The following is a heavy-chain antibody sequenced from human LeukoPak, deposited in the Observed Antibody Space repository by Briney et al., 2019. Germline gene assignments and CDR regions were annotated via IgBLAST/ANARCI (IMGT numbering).Heavy chain of an antibody. Sequence: SETLSLTCAVYGGSFSGYYWSWIRQPPGKGLEWIGEINHSGSTNYNPSLKSRVTISVDTSKNQLSLKLSSVTAADTAVYYCARPRGVGALNWFDPWGQGTLVTVSS. CDR3: ARPRGVGALNWFDP. CDR2: INHSGST. D-gene: IGHD1-26*01. CDR1: GGSFSGYY. V-gene: IGHV4-34*01. J-gene: IGHJ5*02.